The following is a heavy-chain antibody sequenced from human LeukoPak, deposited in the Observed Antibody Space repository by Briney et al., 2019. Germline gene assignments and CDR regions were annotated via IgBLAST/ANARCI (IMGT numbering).Heavy chain of an antibody. Sequence: HPGGSLRLSCAASGFTFKNFAMHWVRQAPGKGLEWVSLISGDGGSTYYADSVKGRFTISRDNSKNSLYLQMNSLRTEDTALYYCAKDSIFGSSWYPATGYWGQGTLVTVSS. CDR2: ISGDGGST. CDR1: GFTFKNFA. J-gene: IGHJ4*02. D-gene: IGHD6-13*01. CDR3: AKDSIFGSSWYPATGY. V-gene: IGHV3-43*02.